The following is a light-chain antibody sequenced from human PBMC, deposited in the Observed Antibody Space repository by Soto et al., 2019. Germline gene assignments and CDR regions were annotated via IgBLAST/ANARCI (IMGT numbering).Light chain of an antibody. J-gene: IGLJ1*01. CDR1: SSDVGNYNY. Sequence: QSVLTQSASVSGSPGRSITISCTGTSSDVGNYNYVSWYQQHPGEVPKLIIFNVNNRPSGVSNRFSGSTSGNTASLTISGLQAENEADYNCSSFTSSTTYVFGPGTKATV. CDR3: SSFTSSTTYV. V-gene: IGLV2-14*01. CDR2: NVN.